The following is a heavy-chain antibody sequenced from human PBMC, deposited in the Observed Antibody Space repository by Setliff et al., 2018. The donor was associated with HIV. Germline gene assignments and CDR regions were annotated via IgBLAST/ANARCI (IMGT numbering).Heavy chain of an antibody. Sequence: GGSLRLSCAASGFTVSSNYMSWVRQAPGKGLEWVSVIYIDGSTYYADSVRGRFTISRDNYKNTLYLQMKSLRAEDTAVYYCAREDPPADFHFWSGRLADWGQGSRVTVSS. CDR3: AREDPPADFHFWSGRLAD. V-gene: IGHV3-66*02. J-gene: IGHJ4*02. CDR1: GFTVSSNY. D-gene: IGHD3-3*02. CDR2: IYIDGST.